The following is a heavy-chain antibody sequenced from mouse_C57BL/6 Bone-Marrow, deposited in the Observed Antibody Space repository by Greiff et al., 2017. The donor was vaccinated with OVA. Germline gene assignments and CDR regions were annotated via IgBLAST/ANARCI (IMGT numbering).Heavy chain of an antibody. CDR2: ISDGGSYT. D-gene: IGHD1-1*01. J-gene: IGHJ2*01. V-gene: IGHV5-4*01. Sequence: EVKLVESGGGLVKPGGSLKLSCAASGFTFSSYAMSWVRQTPEKRLEWVATISDGGSYTYYPDNVKGRFTISRDNAKNNLYLQMSHLKSEDTAMYYCAREGYYYGSSWNDWGQGTTLTVSS. CDR1: GFTFSSYA. CDR3: AREGYYYGSSWND.